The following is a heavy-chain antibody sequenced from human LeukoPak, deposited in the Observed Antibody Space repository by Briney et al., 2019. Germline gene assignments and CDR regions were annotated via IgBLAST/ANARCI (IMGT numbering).Heavy chain of an antibody. Sequence: SETLSLTCTVSGGSISSSSYYWGWIRQPPGKGLEWIGSIYYSGSTYYNPSLKSRVTISADSSKNQFSLKLSSVTAADTAVYYCARVGSSWYSTGYYFDYWGQGTLVTVSS. CDR1: GGSISSSSYY. J-gene: IGHJ4*02. D-gene: IGHD6-13*01. CDR2: IYYSGST. V-gene: IGHV4-39*07. CDR3: ARVGSSWYSTGYYFDY.